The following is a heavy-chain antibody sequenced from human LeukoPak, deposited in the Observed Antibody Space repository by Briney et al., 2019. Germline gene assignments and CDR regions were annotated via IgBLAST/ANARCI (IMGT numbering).Heavy chain of an antibody. Sequence: PSETLSLTCAVYGGSFSGYYWSWIRQPPGKGLEWIGEINHSGSTNYNPSLKSRVTISVDTSKNQFPLKLSSVTAADTAVYYCAREYCSGGSCYGNYYYYMDVWGKGTTVTVSS. CDR1: GGSFSGYY. CDR3: AREYCSGGSCYGNYYYYMDV. CDR2: INHSGST. J-gene: IGHJ6*03. V-gene: IGHV4-34*01. D-gene: IGHD2-15*01.